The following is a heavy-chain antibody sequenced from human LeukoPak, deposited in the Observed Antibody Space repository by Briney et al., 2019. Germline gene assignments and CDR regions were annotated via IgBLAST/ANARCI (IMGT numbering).Heavy chain of an antibody. D-gene: IGHD3-22*01. J-gene: IGHJ4*02. CDR1: GGSITGSPYY. Sequence: PSGTLSLTCTVSGGSITGSPYYWGWIRHPPGTGLEWIVRVVHSGTTYYNPSLRSRVILSMDTSKKQFSLRLSSVTAADTAVYYCARHDYDSSGHRRDYYFDYWSQGTLVTVSS. CDR3: ARHDYDSSGHRRDYYFDY. CDR2: VVHSGTT. V-gene: IGHV4-39*01.